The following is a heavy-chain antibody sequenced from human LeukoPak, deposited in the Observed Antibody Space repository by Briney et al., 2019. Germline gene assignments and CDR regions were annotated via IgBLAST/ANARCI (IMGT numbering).Heavy chain of an antibody. CDR2: ISSSSTSI. CDR3: AKATVGATGGSFDY. V-gene: IGHV3-21*04. Sequence: GGSLRLSCAASGFTFSPYTMNWVRQAPGKGLEWVSSISSSSTSIHYADSVRGRFTISRDNTKNSLFLQMNSLRAEDTAVYYCAKATVGATGGSFDYWGQGTLVTVSS. J-gene: IGHJ4*02. D-gene: IGHD1-26*01. CDR1: GFTFSPYT.